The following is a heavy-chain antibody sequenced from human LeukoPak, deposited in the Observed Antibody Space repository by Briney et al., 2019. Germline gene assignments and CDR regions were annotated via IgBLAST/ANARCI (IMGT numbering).Heavy chain of an antibody. J-gene: IGHJ4*02. V-gene: IGHV3-11*01. D-gene: IGHD1/OR15-1a*01. CDR2: ISSSGSTI. Sequence: GGSLRLSCAASGFTFSDYYMSWIRQAPGKGLEWVSYISSSGSTIYYADSVKGRFTISRDNSKSTVSLQMNSLRAEDTAVYYCAKGNNEAYSSCFDYWGQGTLVTVSS. CDR1: GFTFSDYY. CDR3: AKGNNEAYSSCFDY.